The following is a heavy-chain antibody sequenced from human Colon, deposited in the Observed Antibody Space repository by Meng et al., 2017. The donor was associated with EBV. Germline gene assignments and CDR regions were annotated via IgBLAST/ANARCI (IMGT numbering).Heavy chain of an antibody. CDR1: GGSISSGGYY. Sequence: VRLQESGPGLVKPSQTLSLPCTVSGGSISSGGYYWSWIRQHPGKGLEWIGYIYYSGSTYYNPSLKSRVTISIDTSKNQFSLKLSSVTAADTAVYYCARGPSRWLQFSFDYWGQGTLVTVSS. J-gene: IGHJ4*02. D-gene: IGHD5-24*01. CDR3: ARGPSRWLQFSFDY. CDR2: IYYSGST. V-gene: IGHV4-31*03.